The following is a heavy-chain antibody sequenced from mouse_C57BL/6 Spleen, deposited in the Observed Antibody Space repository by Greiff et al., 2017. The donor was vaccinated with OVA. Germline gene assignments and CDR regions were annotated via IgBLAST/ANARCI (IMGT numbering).Heavy chain of an antibody. CDR1: GYTFTSYW. D-gene: IGHD1-1*01. J-gene: IGHJ4*01. CDR2: INPSNGGT. Sequence: QVQLQQPGPELVKPGASVKLSCKASGYTFTSYWMHWVKQRPGQGLEWIGNINPSNGGTNYNEKFKSKATLTVDKSSSTTYLQLSSLTSEDSAYYYCACGRNYGSNFYYAMGYWGQGATVSVS. CDR3: ACGRNYGSNFYYAMGY. V-gene: IGHV1-53*01.